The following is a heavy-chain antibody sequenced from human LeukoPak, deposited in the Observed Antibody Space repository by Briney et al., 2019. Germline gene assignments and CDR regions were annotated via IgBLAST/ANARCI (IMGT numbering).Heavy chain of an antibody. CDR2: IYYSGST. CDR3: ARDQDSGSYYVAFDI. D-gene: IGHD1-26*01. V-gene: IGHV4-30-4*07. Sequence: SETLSLTCAVSGGSISSGGYSWSWIRQPPGKGLEWIGYIYYSGSTYYNPSLKSRLSISVDTSKNQFSLKLSSVTAADTAVYYCARDQDSGSYYVAFDIWGQGTMVTVSS. CDR1: GGSISSGGYS. J-gene: IGHJ3*02.